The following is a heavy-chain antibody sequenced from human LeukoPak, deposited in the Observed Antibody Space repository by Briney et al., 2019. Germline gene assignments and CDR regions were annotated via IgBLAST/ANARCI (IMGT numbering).Heavy chain of an antibody. Sequence: ASVKVSCKASGYTFTGYYMHWVRQAPGQGLEWMGWINPNRGGTNYAKKFQDRGITTRDTSISTAYMELSRLRSDDTAVYYGARAQHQLAYDYWGQGTLVTVSS. CDR1: GYTFTGYY. CDR2: INPNRGGT. J-gene: IGHJ4*02. D-gene: IGHD6-13*01. CDR3: ARAQHQLAYDY. V-gene: IGHV1-2*02.